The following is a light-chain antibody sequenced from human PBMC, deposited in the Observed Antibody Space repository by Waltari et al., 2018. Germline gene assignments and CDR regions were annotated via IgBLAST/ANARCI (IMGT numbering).Light chain of an antibody. V-gene: IGLV2-8*01. CDR3: SSYAGSNNFV. Sequence: QSALTPPPSASGSPGQSVPISSTGTSSDVGGYNYVSWYQQHPGKAPKLMIYEVSKRPSGVPDRFSGSKSGNTASLTVSGLQAEDEADYYCSSYAGSNNFVFGGGTKLTVL. J-gene: IGLJ3*02. CDR1: SSDVGGYNY. CDR2: EVS.